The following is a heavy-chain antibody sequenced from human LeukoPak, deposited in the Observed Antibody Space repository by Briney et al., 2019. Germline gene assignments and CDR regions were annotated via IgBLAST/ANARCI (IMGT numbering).Heavy chain of an antibody. J-gene: IGHJ4*02. CDR1: GFAFSIYT. Sequence: GGSLRLSCSASGFAFSIYTMYWVRQAPGKGPEYASTISGSGNGGSIYYADSVKGRFTISRDDSKSTLYLQMNSLRAEDTAVYYCARDVSMGYWGQGTLVTVSS. CDR3: ARDVSMGY. V-gene: IGHV3-64*04. D-gene: IGHD2-8*01. CDR2: ISGSGNGGSI.